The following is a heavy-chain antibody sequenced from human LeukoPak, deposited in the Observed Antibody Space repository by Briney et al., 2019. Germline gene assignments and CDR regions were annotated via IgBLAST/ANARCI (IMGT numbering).Heavy chain of an antibody. V-gene: IGHV3-7*01. CDR2: IKQDGSEK. CDR1: GFTFSSYA. Sequence: PGGSLRLSCAAPGFTFSSYAMSWVRQAPGKGLEWVANIKQDGSEKYYVDSVKGRFTISRDNAKNSLYLQMNSLRAEDTAVYYCARSVTGTYYYYYYYMDVWGKGTTVTVSS. CDR3: ARSVTGTYYYYYYYMDV. J-gene: IGHJ6*03. D-gene: IGHD1-7*01.